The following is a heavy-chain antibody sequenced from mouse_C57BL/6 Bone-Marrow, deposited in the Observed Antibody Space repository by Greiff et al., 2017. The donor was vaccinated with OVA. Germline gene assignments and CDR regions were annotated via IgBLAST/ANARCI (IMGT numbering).Heavy chain of an antibody. J-gene: IGHJ4*01. V-gene: IGHV1-55*01. Sequence: QVQLQQPGAELVKPGASVKMSCKASGYTFTSSWITWVKQRPGQGLEWIGDIYPGSGSTNYNEKFKSKATLTVDTSSSTAYMQLSSLTSEDSAVYYCARSRQLRLPSYAMDYWGQGTSVTVSS. CDR3: ARSRQLRLPSYAMDY. D-gene: IGHD3-2*02. CDR2: IYPGSGST. CDR1: GYTFTSSW.